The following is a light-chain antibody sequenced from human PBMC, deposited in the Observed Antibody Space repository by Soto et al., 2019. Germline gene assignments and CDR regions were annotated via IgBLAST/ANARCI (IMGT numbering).Light chain of an antibody. CDR2: YDS. CDR1: NSGSKS. Sequence: SYELSQPPSVSVAPGKTARITCGGNNSGSKSEHWYQQKPGQAPVLVIYYDSDRPSGIPERFSGSNSGNTGTLTISRVEAGDEADSYCQVWDSRSDHRVFGGGTEVTVL. CDR3: QVWDSRSDHRV. V-gene: IGLV3-21*04. J-gene: IGLJ2*01.